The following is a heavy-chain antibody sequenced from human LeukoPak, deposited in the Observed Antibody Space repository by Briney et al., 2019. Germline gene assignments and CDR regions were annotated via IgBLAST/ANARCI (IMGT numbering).Heavy chain of an antibody. D-gene: IGHD3-3*01. CDR3: ARHRFSQWLASYFDY. J-gene: IGHJ4*02. V-gene: IGHV4-34*01. CDR1: GFTVSSNY. Sequence: GSLRLSCAASGFTVSSNYMSWVRQAPGKGLEWIGEINHSGSTNYNPSLKSRVTISVDTSKNQFSLKLSSVTAADTAVYYCARHRFSQWLASYFDYWGQGTLVTVSS. CDR2: INHSGST.